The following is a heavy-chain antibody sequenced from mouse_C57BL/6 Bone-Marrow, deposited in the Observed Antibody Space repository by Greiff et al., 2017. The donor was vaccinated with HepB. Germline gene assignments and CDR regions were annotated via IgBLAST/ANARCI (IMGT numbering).Heavy chain of an antibody. CDR3: TRDYYSRFAY. D-gene: IGHD1-1*01. V-gene: IGHV5-9-1*02. Sequence: VKVVESGEGLVKPGGFLKLPCSASGFTFSNYALSWVRQTPEKGLEWVAYICSGGDYIYYADTVKGRFTISRDNARNTLYLQMSSLKSEDTAMYYCTRDYYSRFAYWGQGTLVTVSA. J-gene: IGHJ3*01. CDR1: GFTFSNYA. CDR2: ICSGGDYI.